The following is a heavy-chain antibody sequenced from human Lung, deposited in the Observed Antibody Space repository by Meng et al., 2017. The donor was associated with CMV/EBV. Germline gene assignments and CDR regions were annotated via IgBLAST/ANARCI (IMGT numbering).Heavy chain of an antibody. CDR2: IKQDGSEK. J-gene: IGHJ4*02. V-gene: IGHV3-7*01. CDR1: GFTFNTYW. D-gene: IGHD2-2*01. Sequence: GGSLRLXCVASGFTFNTYWMSRVRQAPGKGLEWVANIKQDGSEKYYVGSVKGRFTISRDNAKNSLYLQTNSLRAEDTAVYYCARDPRVKSYVVVPAASDYWGQGTMVTVSS. CDR3: ARDPRVKSYVVVPAASDY.